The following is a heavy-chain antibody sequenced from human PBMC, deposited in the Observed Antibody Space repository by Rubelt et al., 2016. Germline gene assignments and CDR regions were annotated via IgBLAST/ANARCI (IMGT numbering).Heavy chain of an antibody. CDR3: ARLSIFEDTAMVMSDY. J-gene: IGHJ4*02. CDR2: SIPIFGTA. V-gene: IGHV1-69*01. Sequence: QVQLVQSGAEVKKPGSSVKVSCKASGGTFSSYAISWVRQAPGQGLEWMGGSIPIFGTANYAQKGQGRVTLTADESTSTAYMELSSLRSEDTAVYYCARLSIFEDTAMVMSDYWGQGTLVTVSS. D-gene: IGHD5-18*01. CDR1: GGTFSSYA.